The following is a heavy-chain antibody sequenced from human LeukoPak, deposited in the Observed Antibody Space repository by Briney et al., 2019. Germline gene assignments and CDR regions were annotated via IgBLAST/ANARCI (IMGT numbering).Heavy chain of an antibody. CDR3: ARVVGPDFSGGMDV. CDR2: INHSGST. D-gene: IGHD3-3*01. CDR1: GGSFSGYY. J-gene: IGHJ6*02. V-gene: IGHV4-34*01. Sequence: SETLSLTCAVYGGSFSGYYWSWIRQPPGKGLEWIGEINHSGSTNYNPSLKSRVTISVDTSKNQFSLKLSSVTAADTAVYYCARVVGPDFSGGMDVWGQGTTVTVSS.